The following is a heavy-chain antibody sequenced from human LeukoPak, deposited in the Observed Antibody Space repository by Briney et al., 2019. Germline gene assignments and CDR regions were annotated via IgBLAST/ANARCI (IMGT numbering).Heavy chain of an antibody. Sequence: GGSLRLSCAASGFTFSDYYMSWIRQAPRKGLECVSYVSGSSSPIYYADSVKGRFTISRDNAKNSLFLQMNSLRAEDTAVYYCARDRGGRGYTYGQPLDYWGRGTLVTVSS. D-gene: IGHD5-18*01. CDR3: ARDRGGRGYTYGQPLDY. J-gene: IGHJ4*02. V-gene: IGHV3-11*01. CDR1: GFTFSDYY. CDR2: VSGSSSPI.